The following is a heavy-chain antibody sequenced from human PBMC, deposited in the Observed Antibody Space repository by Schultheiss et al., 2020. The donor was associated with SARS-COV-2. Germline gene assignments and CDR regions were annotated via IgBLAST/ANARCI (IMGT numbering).Heavy chain of an antibody. D-gene: IGHD3-3*01. CDR2: INPSGGST. CDR1: GYTFTSYY. V-gene: IGHV1-46*03. J-gene: IGHJ3*02. CDR3: ARRTIFGVMGAFDI. Sequence: GESLKISCKASGYTFTSYYMHWVRQAPGQGLEWMGIINPSGGSTSYAQKFQGRVTMTRDTSTSTVYMELSSLRSEDTAVYYCARRTIFGVMGAFDIWGQGTMVTVSS.